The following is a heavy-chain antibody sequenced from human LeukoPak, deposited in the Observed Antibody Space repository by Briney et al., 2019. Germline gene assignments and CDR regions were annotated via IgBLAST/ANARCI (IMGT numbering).Heavy chain of an antibody. D-gene: IGHD6-13*01. CDR3: AKDGAPAAAGTSDYYYGMDV. V-gene: IGHV3-30*18. CDR1: GFTFSSYG. CDR2: ISYDGSNK. Sequence: GGSLRLSCAASGFTFSSYGMHWVRQAPGKGLEWVAVISYDGSNKYYADFVKGRFTISRDNSKNTLYLQMKSLRAEDTAVYYCAKDGAPAAAGTSDYYYGMDVWGQGTTVTVSS. J-gene: IGHJ6*02.